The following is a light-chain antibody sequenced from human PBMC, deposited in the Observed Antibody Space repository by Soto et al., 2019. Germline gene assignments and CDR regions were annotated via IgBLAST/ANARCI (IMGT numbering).Light chain of an antibody. CDR1: SSDVGSYDH. J-gene: IGLJ1*01. Sequence: QSALAQAAFVSGSPGQSMTISCSGTSSDVGSYDHVAWYQQFPGKTPKLMIYEVSNRPSGVSSRFSGSKSGNTASLTISGLQAEDEADYYCISYTGSSTSYVFGSGTKVTVL. CDR3: ISYTGSSTSYV. V-gene: IGLV2-14*01. CDR2: EVS.